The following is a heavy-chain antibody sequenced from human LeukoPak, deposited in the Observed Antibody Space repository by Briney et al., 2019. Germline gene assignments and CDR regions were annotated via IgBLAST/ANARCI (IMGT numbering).Heavy chain of an antibody. D-gene: IGHD6-19*01. CDR3: ASSAGLVGPLDY. CDR2: IYHSGST. V-gene: IGHV4-30-2*01. Sequence: SETLSLTCAVSGDSISSGGYSWRWIRQPPGKGLEWIVYIYHSGSTYYNPSLKSRVTISVDRSKNQFSLKLSSVTAADTAVYYCASSAGLVGPLDYWGQGTLVTVSS. CDR1: GDSISSGGYS. J-gene: IGHJ4*02.